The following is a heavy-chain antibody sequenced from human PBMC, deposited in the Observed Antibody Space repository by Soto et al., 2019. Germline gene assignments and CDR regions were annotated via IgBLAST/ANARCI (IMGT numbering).Heavy chain of an antibody. CDR3: ARVLWEDTLFGVVTPKGLDP. CDR1: GGSISSGGYY. D-gene: IGHD3-3*01. CDR2: IYYSGST. V-gene: IGHV4-31*03. Sequence: PSETLSLTCTVSGGSISSGGYYWSWIRQHPGKGLEWIGYIYYSGSTYYNPSLKSRVTISVDTSKNQFSLKLSSVTAADTAVYYCARVLWEDTLFGVVTPKGLDPWGQGTLVTVYS. J-gene: IGHJ5*02.